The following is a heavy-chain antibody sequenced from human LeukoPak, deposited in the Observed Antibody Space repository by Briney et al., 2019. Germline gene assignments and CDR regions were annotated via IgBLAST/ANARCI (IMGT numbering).Heavy chain of an antibody. CDR3: AKGHRQNYYGSGSLGLNDY. Sequence: PGGSLRLSCAASGFIFSSYAIHWVRQAPGKGLEWVAVISYDGSNKYYADSVKGRFTISRDNSKNTLYLQMNSLRAEDTAVYYCAKGHRQNYYGSGSLGLNDYWGQGTLVTVSS. CDR2: ISYDGSNK. J-gene: IGHJ4*02. D-gene: IGHD3-10*01. CDR1: GFIFSSYA. V-gene: IGHV3-30*04.